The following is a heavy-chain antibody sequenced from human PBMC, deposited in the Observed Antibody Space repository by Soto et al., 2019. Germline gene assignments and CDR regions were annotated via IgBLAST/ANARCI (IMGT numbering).Heavy chain of an antibody. CDR1: GFTFSSYS. Sequence: GGSLRLSCAASGFTFSSYSMNWVRQAPGKGLEWVSSISSSGSYIYYADSVKGRFTISRDNAKNSLYLQMNSLRAEDTAVYYCARVNSSSSGEWFDPWGQGTLVTVSS. J-gene: IGHJ5*02. CDR2: ISSSGSYI. CDR3: ARVNSSSSGEWFDP. D-gene: IGHD6-6*01. V-gene: IGHV3-21*01.